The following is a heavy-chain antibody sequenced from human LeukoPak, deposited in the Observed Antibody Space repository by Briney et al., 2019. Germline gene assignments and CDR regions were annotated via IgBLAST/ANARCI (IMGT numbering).Heavy chain of an antibody. CDR1: GASTNSPNYN. Sequence: PSETLSLTCTVSGASTNSPNYNRAWIRQSPEKGLEWIGTLYYGGRTDFNPSLKSRLTISADTSKNRLSLKLTSVTAADTAVYYCARYSGYSSSSWYFDYWGHGTLVTVSS. CDR3: ARYSGYSSSSWYFDY. V-gene: IGHV4-39*07. CDR2: LYYGGRT. J-gene: IGHJ4*01. D-gene: IGHD6-13*01.